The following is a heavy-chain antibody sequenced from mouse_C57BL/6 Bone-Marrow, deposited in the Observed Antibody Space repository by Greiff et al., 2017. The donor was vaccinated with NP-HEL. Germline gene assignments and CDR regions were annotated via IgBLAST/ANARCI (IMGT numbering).Heavy chain of an antibody. CDR1: GYTFTSYT. J-gene: IGHJ1*03. D-gene: IGHD1-1*01. CDR3: VYGSSYWYFDV. CDR2: INPSSGYT. V-gene: IGHV1-4*01. Sequence: VQRVESGAELARPGASVKMSCKASGYTFTSYTMHWVKQRPGQGLEWIGYINPSSGYTKYNQKFKDKATLTADKSSSTAYMQLSSLTSEDSAVYYCVYGSSYWYFDVWGTGTTVTVSS.